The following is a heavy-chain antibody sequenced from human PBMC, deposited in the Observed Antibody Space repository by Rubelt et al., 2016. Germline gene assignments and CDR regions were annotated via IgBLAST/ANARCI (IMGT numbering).Heavy chain of an antibody. J-gene: IGHJ3*02. D-gene: IGHD3-10*01. V-gene: IGHV4-59*01. CDR2: IHSSGST. CDR1: GGSISNYY. Sequence: QVQLQESGPGLVKPSETLSLTCTVSGGSISNYYWSWIRQPPGKGLEWIGYIHSSGSTTNNLSLKSLVTISVDTSKNQFSLNLTSVTAADTAVYYCARGYYSDGRAAFDIWGQGTMVTVSS. CDR3: ARGYYSDGRAAFDI.